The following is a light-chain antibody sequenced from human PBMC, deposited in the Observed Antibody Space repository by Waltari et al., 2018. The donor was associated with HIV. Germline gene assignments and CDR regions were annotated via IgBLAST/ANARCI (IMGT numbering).Light chain of an antibody. V-gene: IGKV1-13*02. CDR3: QQFHSYPFT. CDR1: QGISSA. Sequence: AIQLTQSPSSLSASVGDRVTITCRASQGISSALAWYQQKPGKAPKLLTYDASSLQSGVPSRFSGSGSGTDFTLTISSLQPEDFATYYCQQFHSYPFTFGGGTKVEIK. CDR2: DAS. J-gene: IGKJ4*01.